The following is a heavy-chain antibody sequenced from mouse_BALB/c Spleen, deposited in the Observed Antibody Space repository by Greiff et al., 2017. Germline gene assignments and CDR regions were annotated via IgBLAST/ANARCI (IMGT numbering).Heavy chain of an antibody. Sequence: VHVKQSGAELVRSGASVKLSCTASGFNIKDYYMHWVKQRPEQGLEWIGWIDPENGDTEYAPKFQGKATLTADTSSNTAYLQLSSLTSEDTAVYYCNADFFDYWGQGTTLTVSS. V-gene: IGHV14-4*02. CDR3: NADFFDY. J-gene: IGHJ2*01. CDR2: IDPENGDT. CDR1: GFNIKDYY.